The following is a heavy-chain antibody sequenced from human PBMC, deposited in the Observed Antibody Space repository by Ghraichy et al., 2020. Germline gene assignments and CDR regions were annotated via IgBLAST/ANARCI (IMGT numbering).Heavy chain of an antibody. V-gene: IGHV3-15*01. Sequence: GGSLRLSCAASGFIFSNSWMSWVRQAPGKGLEWVGRIKSKTDGGPRDYAAPGKCRFTIPRDDSKNTLYLQMNSLKSEDTAVYYCTTDPEWELLSYYYGMDVWGQGTTVTVSS. D-gene: IGHD1-26*01. J-gene: IGHJ6*02. CDR3: TTDPEWELLSYYYGMDV. CDR2: IKSKTDGGPR. CDR1: GFIFSNSW.